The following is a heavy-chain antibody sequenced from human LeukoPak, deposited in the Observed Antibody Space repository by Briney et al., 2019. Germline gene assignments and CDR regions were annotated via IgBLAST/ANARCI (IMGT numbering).Heavy chain of an antibody. D-gene: IGHD2-2*02. CDR2: INWNGGTI. V-gene: IGHV3-20*04. CDR1: GFTFDDYG. CDR3: ARYGFYCSSTSCYIFDN. Sequence: GGSLRLSCAASGFTFDDYGMSWVRQAPGKGLEWVSGINWNGGTIGYADSVKGRFTISRDNAKNSLYLQMNSLRAEDTALYYCARYGFYCSSTSCYIFDNWGQGTLVTVSS. J-gene: IGHJ4*02.